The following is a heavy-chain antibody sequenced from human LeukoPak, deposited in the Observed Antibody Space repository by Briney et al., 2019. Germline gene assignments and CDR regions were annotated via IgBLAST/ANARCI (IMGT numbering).Heavy chain of an antibody. V-gene: IGHV3-23*01. J-gene: IGHJ4*02. D-gene: IGHD6-19*01. CDR1: GFTFSNYA. Sequence: GGPLRLSCAASGFTFSNYAMSWVRQAPGKGLEWVSAISGSGGSTYYADSVKGRFTISRDNSKNTLYLQMNSLRAEDTAVYYCAKDPTPYSSGWWGYWGQGTLVTVSS. CDR3: AKDPTPYSSGWWGY. CDR2: ISGSGGST.